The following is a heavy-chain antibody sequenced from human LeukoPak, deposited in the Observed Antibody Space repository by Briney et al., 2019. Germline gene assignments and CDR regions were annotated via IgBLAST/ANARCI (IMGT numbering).Heavy chain of an antibody. J-gene: IGHJ5*02. V-gene: IGHV3-48*01. CDR2: ISSGSNTI. CDR1: KFTFSTYN. CDR3: ARAGLMVRGVYNWFNP. D-gene: IGHD3-10*01. Sequence: GGSLRLSCTASKFTFSTYNLNWVRQAPGKGLEWISYISSGSNTIYYADSVKGRFTISRDNAKSSLYLQMNSLRAEDTAVYYCARAGLMVRGVYNWFNPWGQGTLVTVSS.